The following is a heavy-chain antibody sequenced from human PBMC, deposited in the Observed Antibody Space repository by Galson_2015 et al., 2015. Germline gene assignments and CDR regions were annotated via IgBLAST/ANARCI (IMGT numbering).Heavy chain of an antibody. CDR1: GFTFSNAW. J-gene: IGHJ4*02. V-gene: IGHV3-15*01. D-gene: IGHD3-22*01. CDR2: IKSKTDGGTT. CDR3: TTHSLNYYDSSGESDY. Sequence: SLRLSCAASGFTFSNAWMSWVRRAPGKGLEWVGRIKSKTDGGTTDYAAPVKGRFTISRDDSKNTLYLQMNSLKTEDTAVYYCTTHSLNYYDSSGESDYWGQGTLVTVSS.